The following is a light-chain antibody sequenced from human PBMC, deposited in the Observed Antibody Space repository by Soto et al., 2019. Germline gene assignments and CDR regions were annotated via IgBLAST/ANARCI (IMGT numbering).Light chain of an antibody. V-gene: IGLV2-14*01. J-gene: IGLJ1*01. CDR1: SSDIGSYNY. Sequence: QSALTQPASVSGSPGQSIAISCTGTSSDIGSYNYVSWYQQHPGKAPKLMIHEVSNRLSGVSDRFSGSKSGNTASLTISGLQADDEADYYCSSHTTYSTRVFGTGTKLTVL. CDR2: EVS. CDR3: SSHTTYSTRV.